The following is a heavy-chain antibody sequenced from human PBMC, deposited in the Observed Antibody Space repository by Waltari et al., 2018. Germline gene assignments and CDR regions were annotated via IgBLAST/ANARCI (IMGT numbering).Heavy chain of an antibody. V-gene: IGHV4-34*01. J-gene: IGHJ4*02. CDR2: INHSGST. CDR1: GGSFSGYY. CDR3: ARQSTVGTYYFDY. D-gene: IGHD4-17*01. Sequence: QVQLQQWGAGLLKPSETLSLTCAVYGGSFSGYYWSWIRQPPGKGLEWIGEINHSGSTNYNPSLKSRVTISVDTSKNQFSLKLSSVTAADTAVYYCARQSTVGTYYFDYWGQGTLVTVSS.